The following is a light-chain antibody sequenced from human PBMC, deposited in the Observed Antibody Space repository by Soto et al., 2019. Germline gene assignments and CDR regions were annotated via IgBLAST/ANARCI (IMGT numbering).Light chain of an antibody. V-gene: IGKV3-20*01. CDR1: QSVSRNH. CDR3: QQYGSSPRT. Sequence: EIVLTQSPGTLSLSPGGRATLSCRASQSVSRNHLAWYQQKPGQAPRLLIYGASSRATGIPDRFSGSGSGTDFTLAINRLEPEDFAVYYCQQYGSSPRTFGQGTKLEIK. J-gene: IGKJ2*01. CDR2: GAS.